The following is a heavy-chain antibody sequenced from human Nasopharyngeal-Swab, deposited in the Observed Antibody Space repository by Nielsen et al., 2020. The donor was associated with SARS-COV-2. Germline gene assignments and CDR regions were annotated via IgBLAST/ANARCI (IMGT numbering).Heavy chain of an antibody. Sequence: VRQMPGKGLEWMGTIYPADSDTRYSPSFQGQVTISVDKSTSTAYLQWSSLKASDTATYYCARHDRGWFGTGGDVWGQGTTVTVSS. J-gene: IGHJ6*02. D-gene: IGHD3-10*01. V-gene: IGHV5-51*01. CDR2: IYPADSDT. CDR3: ARHDRGWFGTGGDV.